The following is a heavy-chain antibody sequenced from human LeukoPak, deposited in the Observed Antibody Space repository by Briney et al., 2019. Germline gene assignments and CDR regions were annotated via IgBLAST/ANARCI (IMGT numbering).Heavy chain of an antibody. CDR3: ARRAGYYASGSYIDY. J-gene: IGHJ4*02. Sequence: GESLKISCKGSGYSFTNYWIGWVRQMPGKGLEWMGIIYPGDSDARCSPSFQGQVTISADKSITTVYLQWSSLKASDTAMYYCARRAGYYASGSYIDYWGQGTLVAVSS. CDR1: GYSFTNYW. D-gene: IGHD3-10*01. V-gene: IGHV5-51*01. CDR2: IYPGDSDA.